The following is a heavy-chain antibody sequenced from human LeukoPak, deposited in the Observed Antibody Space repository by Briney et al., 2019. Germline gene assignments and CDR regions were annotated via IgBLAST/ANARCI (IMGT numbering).Heavy chain of an antibody. J-gene: IGHJ4*02. CDR1: GFTFSSYG. D-gene: IGHD2-21*02. CDR3: VRERSSGGDPYYFDY. V-gene: IGHV3-33*01. Sequence: GGSLRLSCAASGFTFSSYGMHWVRLAPGKGLEWVAVIWYDGTNKYYADSVKGRFTMSRDNSKNMLYLQMNSLRAEDTAVYYCVRERSSGGDPYYFDYWGQGTLVTVSS. CDR2: IWYDGTNK.